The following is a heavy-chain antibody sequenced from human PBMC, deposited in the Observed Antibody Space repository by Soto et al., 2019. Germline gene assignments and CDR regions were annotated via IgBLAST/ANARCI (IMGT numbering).Heavy chain of an antibody. V-gene: IGHV4-39*07. CDR3: ARLQHNTVDTAMVTDY. J-gene: IGHJ4*02. CDR2: IYYSGST. Sequence: PSETLSLTCTVSGGSISSSSYYWGWIRQPPGKGLEWIGSIYYSGSTNYNPSLKSRVTISVDTSKNQFSLKLSSVTAADTAVYYCARLQHNTVDTAMVTDYWGQGTLVTVS. D-gene: IGHD5-18*01. CDR1: GGSISSSSYY.